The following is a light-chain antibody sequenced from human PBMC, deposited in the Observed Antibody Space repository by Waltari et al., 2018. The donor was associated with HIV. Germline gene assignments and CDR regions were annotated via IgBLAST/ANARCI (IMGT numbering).Light chain of an antibody. Sequence: DIQLTQSPSTLSASVGDGVTISCRASQNIRNWLAWYQQKPGKAPKLLIYKASSLESGVPSRFSGSGSGTEFTLTLSSLQPEDFATYYCQQYDSYPRTFGPGTKVEI. CDR2: KAS. CDR3: QQYDSYPRT. CDR1: QNIRNW. J-gene: IGKJ1*01. V-gene: IGKV1-5*03.